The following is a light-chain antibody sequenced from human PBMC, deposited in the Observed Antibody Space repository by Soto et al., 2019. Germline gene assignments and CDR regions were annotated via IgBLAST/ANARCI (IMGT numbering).Light chain of an antibody. J-gene: IGKJ1*01. CDR2: DAS. CDR1: QGISRW. CDR3: QEYNSWRGEWT. Sequence: DIQMTQSPSSLSASVGDRVTITCRASQGISRWLAWYQLKPGKAPKLLIYDASTLESGVPSRFSGSGSRTEFTLTISSLQPDDFATYYCQEYNSWRGEWTFDQGTKVDIK. V-gene: IGKV1D-16*01.